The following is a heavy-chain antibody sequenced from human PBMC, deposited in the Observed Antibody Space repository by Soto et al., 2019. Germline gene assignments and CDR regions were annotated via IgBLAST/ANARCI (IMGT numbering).Heavy chain of an antibody. CDR1: GYRFTSYW. J-gene: IGHJ6*02. CDR2: IDPSDSYT. CDR3: ASHPKTITMVRGAPRAYGMDV. D-gene: IGHD3-10*01. Sequence: GESLKISCKGSGYRFTSYWISWVRQMPGKGLEWMGRIDPSDSYTNYSPSFQGHVTISADKSISTAYLQWSSLKASDTAMYYCASHPKTITMVRGAPRAYGMDVWGQGTTVTVSS. V-gene: IGHV5-10-1*01.